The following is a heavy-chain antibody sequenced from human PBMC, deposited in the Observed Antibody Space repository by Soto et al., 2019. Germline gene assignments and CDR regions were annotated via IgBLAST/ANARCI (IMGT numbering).Heavy chain of an antibody. J-gene: IGHJ4*02. CDR3: AHLNTRGSYFDY. CDR2: VYWSDDK. Sequence: SGPTLVNPTQTLTLTCTFSGFSLSTSQVGVGWIRQPPGKALEWLAHVYWSDDKYYSLSLKSRLTISKDTSKSQVVLTLTNMDPVDTATYYCAHLNTRGSYFDYWGQGALVTVSS. CDR1: GFSLSTSQVG. V-gene: IGHV2-5*01.